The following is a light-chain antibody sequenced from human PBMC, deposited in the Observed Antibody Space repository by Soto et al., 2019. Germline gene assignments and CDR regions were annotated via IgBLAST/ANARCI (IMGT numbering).Light chain of an antibody. CDR3: QQRSNWPRT. CDR2: DAS. J-gene: IGKJ1*01. CDR1: QSVSSY. V-gene: IGKV3-11*01. Sequence: EVVMTQSPDTLSVSPGERATLSCRASQSVSSYLAWYQQKPGQAPRLLIYDASNRATGSPARFSGSGSGTHFTLTISGLEPEDFAVYYCQQRSNWPRTFGQGTKVDIK.